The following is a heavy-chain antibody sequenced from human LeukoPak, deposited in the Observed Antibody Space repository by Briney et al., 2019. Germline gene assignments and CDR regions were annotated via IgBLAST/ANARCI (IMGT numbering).Heavy chain of an antibody. Sequence: GGSLRLSCTAAGFTFGDYAMSWVRQAPGKGLEWVGFIRTKAYGGTTEYAASVKGRFTISRDDSKSIAYLQMNSLKTEDTAVYYCTRGMGVYWGQGTLVTVSS. J-gene: IGHJ4*02. CDR1: GFTFGDYA. CDR2: IRTKAYGGTT. D-gene: IGHD3-16*01. CDR3: TRGMGVY. V-gene: IGHV3-49*04.